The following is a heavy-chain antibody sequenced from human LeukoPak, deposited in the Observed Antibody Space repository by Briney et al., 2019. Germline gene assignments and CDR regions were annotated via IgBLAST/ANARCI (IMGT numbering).Heavy chain of an antibody. CDR2: IGPTGSDR. J-gene: IGHJ4*02. D-gene: IGHD1-14*01. Sequence: GGSLRLSCAASGFTVSSNYMSWVRQAPGKGLEWVASIGPTGSDRYHADSIKGRFTISRDNANNFLYLQMNSLRAEDTAVYYCATETNGRHYDYWGQGTLLTVSS. V-gene: IGHV3-21*06. CDR1: GFTVSSNY. CDR3: ATETNGRHYDY.